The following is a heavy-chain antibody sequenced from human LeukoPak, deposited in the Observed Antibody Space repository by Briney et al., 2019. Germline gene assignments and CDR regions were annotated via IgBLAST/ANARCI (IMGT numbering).Heavy chain of an antibody. CDR3: TRGSSGDYSVSGSAWFDP. CDR1: GYTFTNYD. CDR2: MNPNSGNT. Sequence: ASVKVSCKASGYTFTNYDINWVRLATGQGLEWMGWMNPNSGNTGYAQKFQGRVTMTRNTSVSTAYMDLSSLRSEDTAVYYCTRGSSGDYSVSGSAWFDPWGQGTLVTVSS. V-gene: IGHV1-8*01. J-gene: IGHJ5*02. D-gene: IGHD3-10*01.